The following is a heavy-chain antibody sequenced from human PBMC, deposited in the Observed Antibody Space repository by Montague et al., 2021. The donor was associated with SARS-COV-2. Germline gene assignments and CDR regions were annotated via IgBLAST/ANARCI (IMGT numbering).Heavy chain of an antibody. Sequence: QSGAEVKKPGESLKISCEGSGYSFTSYWIAWVRQMPGKGLEWMGIIYPEDSDTRYSPSFQGHVTISADKSMNTAFLQWSSLRASDTAIYYCARQVHIYCSSISCPFDYWGQGTLVTASS. V-gene: IGHV5-51*01. J-gene: IGHJ4*02. CDR1: GYSFTSYW. D-gene: IGHD2-2*01. CDR3: ARQVHIYCSSISCPFDY. CDR2: IYPEDSDT.